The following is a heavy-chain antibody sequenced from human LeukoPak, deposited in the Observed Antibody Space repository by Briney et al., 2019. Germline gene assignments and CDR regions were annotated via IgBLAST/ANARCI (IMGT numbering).Heavy chain of an antibody. Sequence: SETLSLTCTVSGGSVSTYYRNWIRQPPGKGLEWIGYIYHSGSTNYNPSLQSRVTISVDTSKNQFSLNLNSVTAADTAVYYCARGGAARLHFQNWGQGTLVTVSS. CDR2: IYHSGST. CDR3: ARGGAARLHFQN. D-gene: IGHD6-6*01. CDR1: GGSVSTYY. J-gene: IGHJ1*01. V-gene: IGHV4-59*02.